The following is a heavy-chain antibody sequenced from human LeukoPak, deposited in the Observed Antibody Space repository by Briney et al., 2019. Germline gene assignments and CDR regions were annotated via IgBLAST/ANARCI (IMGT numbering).Heavy chain of an antibody. CDR2: IYTSGST. Sequence: SETLSLTCTVSGGSISSGSYYWSWIRQPAGKGLEWIGRIYTSGSTNYNPSLKSRVTISVDTSKNQFSLKLSSVTAADTAVYYCAFGGGGTTVDYWGQGTLVTVSS. D-gene: IGHD3-16*01. CDR3: AFGGGGTTVDY. J-gene: IGHJ4*02. CDR1: GGSISSGSYY. V-gene: IGHV4-61*02.